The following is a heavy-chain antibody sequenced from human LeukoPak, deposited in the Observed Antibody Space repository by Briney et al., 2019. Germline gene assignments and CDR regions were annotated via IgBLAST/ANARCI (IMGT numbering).Heavy chain of an antibody. CDR3: ARGPGQLWFSYYYYYYMDV. CDR1: GGSFSGYY. D-gene: IGHD5-18*01. J-gene: IGHJ6*03. V-gene: IGHV4-34*01. Sequence: PSETLSLTCAVYGGSFSGYYWSWIRQPPGKGLEWIGEINHSGSTNYNPSLKSRVTISVDTSKNQFSLKLSSVTAADTAVYYCARGPGQLWFSYYYYYYMDVWGKGTTVTVSS. CDR2: INHSGST.